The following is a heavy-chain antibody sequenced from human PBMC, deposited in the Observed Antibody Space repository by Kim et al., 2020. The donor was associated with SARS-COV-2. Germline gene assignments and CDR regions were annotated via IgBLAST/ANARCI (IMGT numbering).Heavy chain of an antibody. CDR3: AGAPAGFGDEDYFYGMDV. J-gene: IGHJ6*02. CDR2: ISYDGGNE. V-gene: IGHV3-30*03. CDR1: GFTFSSYG. D-gene: IGHD3-10*01. Sequence: GGSLRLSCAASGFTFSSYGMDWVRQAPGKGLEWVARISYDGGNEFYADSVKGRFSISRDNSKNTLYLQMNSLRSEDTGVYYCAGAPAGFGDEDYFYGMDVWGRGTTVTV.